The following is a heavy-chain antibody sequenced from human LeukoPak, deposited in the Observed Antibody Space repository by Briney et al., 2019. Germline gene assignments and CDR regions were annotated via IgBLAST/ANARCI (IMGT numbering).Heavy chain of an antibody. J-gene: IGHJ4*02. CDR1: GSSFTSDW. CDR2: IYPGDSET. Sequence: GASMHISCPASGSSFTSDWIAWVRPPPGKGLEWMGIIYPGDSETRYSPSFQGQVTISADKSIGTAYLQWSSLKASDTAMYYCARSPRESDYWGQGTLVTVSS. V-gene: IGHV5-51*01. CDR3: ARSPRESDY.